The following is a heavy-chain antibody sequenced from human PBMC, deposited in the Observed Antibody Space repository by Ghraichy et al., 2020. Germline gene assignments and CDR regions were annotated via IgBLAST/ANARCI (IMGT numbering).Heavy chain of an antibody. V-gene: IGHV3-11*01. CDR3: ARDRGTWYFDY. D-gene: IGHD5-12*01. CDR1: GFTFSDYY. CDR2: ISSRGNLI. Sequence: GGSLRLSCAASGFTFSDYYMSWIRQAPGKGLEWISYISSRGNLIYYADSVKGRFTISRDNAKNSLSLQMNSLTAEDSAVYYCARDRGTWYFDYWGQGTLVTVSS. J-gene: IGHJ4*02.